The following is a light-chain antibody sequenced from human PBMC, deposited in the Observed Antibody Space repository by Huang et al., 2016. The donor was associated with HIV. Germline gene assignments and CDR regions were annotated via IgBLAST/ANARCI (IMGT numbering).Light chain of an antibody. V-gene: IGKV3-15*01. CDR1: QSVSTN. J-gene: IGKJ3*01. CDR3: QQYNSWPPLFT. Sequence: EVLLTQSPATLSVSPGESATFPCRASQSVSTNLDWYQQKPGQAPRRLIYGASTRATGVPARFSGSGSGTEFTLTISSLQSEDSAVYYCQQYNSWPPLFTFGPGTKVDIK. CDR2: GAS.